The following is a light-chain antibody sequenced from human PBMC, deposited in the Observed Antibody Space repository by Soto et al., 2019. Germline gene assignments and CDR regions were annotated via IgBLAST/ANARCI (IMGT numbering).Light chain of an antibody. CDR3: HQRQRWPRT. V-gene: IGKV3-11*01. CDR2: DAS. Sequence: VVTQSPATLSASPGARVTLTCRASQFVSPRLAWYQQRHGQVPRLLIYDASNRAAGIPARFSVIVSGTDLTINISSLEPEDGEFYDGHQRQRWPRTFGQGTKVDIK. CDR1: QFVSPR. J-gene: IGKJ1*01.